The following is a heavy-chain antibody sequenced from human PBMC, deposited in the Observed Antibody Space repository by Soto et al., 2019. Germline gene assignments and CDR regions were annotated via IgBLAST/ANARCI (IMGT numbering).Heavy chain of an antibody. CDR2: ISAYNGNT. CDR3: ARDIHSVPNSSGEERTFDI. D-gene: IGHD3-22*01. J-gene: IGHJ3*02. V-gene: IGHV1-18*04. Sequence: ASVKVSCKASRYTFTSYGISWVRQAPGQGLEWMGWISAYNGNTNYAQKLQGRVTMTTDTSTSTAYMELRSLRSDDTAVYYCARDIHSVPNSSGEERTFDIWGQGTMVTVSS. CDR1: RYTFTSYG.